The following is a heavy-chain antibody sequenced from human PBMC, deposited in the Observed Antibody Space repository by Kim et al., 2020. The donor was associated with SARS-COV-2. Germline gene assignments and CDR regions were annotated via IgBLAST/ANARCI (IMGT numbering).Heavy chain of an antibody. Sequence: GGSLRLSCVASGFTFRSYAMSWVRRTPGKGLEWVSTISDSAGRTYDADSVKGRFTISRDNSKNTLYLQMNSLRAEDTAVYYCAKEGGSSWDFDYWGQGTLVTVSS. J-gene: IGHJ4*02. CDR2: ISDSAGRT. CDR1: GFTFRSYA. CDR3: AKEGGSSWDFDY. V-gene: IGHV3-23*01. D-gene: IGHD6-13*01.